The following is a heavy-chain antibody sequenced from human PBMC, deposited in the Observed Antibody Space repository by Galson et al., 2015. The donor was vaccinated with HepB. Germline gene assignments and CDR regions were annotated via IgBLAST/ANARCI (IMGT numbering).Heavy chain of an antibody. Sequence: SLRLSCAVSRFSFSTYSMNWVRQAPGKGLEWISYITSSGDTMYYADSVKGRFTISRDNAKSSLYLQMNSLRAEDTAVYSCARGGYDSSGSYFGTFDIWGQGTLVTVSS. CDR2: ITSSGDTM. V-gene: IGHV3-48*01. CDR1: RFSFSTYS. D-gene: IGHD3-22*01. J-gene: IGHJ3*02. CDR3: ARGGYDSSGSYFGTFDI.